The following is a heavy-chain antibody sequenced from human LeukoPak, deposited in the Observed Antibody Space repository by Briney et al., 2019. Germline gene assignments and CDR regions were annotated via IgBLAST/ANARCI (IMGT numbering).Heavy chain of an antibody. D-gene: IGHD3-3*01. CDR2: MNPNSGNT. V-gene: IGHV1-8*03. J-gene: IGHJ3*02. CDR3: ARGRYYDFWSGYYTLDAFDI. Sequence: ASVKVSCKASGYTFTSYGISWVRQAPGQGLEWMGWMNPNSGNTGYAQKFQGRVTITRNTSISTAYMELSSLRSEDTAVYYYARGRYYDFWSGYYTLDAFDIWGQGTMVTVSS. CDR1: GYTFTSYG.